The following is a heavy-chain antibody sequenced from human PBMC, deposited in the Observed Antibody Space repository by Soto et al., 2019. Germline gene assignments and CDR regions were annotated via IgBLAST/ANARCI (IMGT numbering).Heavy chain of an antibody. D-gene: IGHD3-3*01. J-gene: IGHJ6*02. CDR3: ARDTASGYSYYYCYGIDV. Sequence: EVQLVESGGGLVQTGGSLRLSCAASGFTFSSYWMSWVRQAPGKGLEWVANIKQDGSEKYYVDSVKGRFTISRDNANNSLYLQMNSLRAEDTAVYYCARDTASGYSYYYCYGIDVGGQGTTVTASS. CDR2: IKQDGSEK. CDR1: GFTFSSYW. V-gene: IGHV3-7*01.